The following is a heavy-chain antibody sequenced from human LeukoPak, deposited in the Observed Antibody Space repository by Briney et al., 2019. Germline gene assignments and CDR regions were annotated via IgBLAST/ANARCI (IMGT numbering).Heavy chain of an antibody. CDR2: INTNTGNP. CDR1: GGTFSSYA. CDR3: AREGLGY. J-gene: IGHJ4*02. Sequence: GSSVKVSCKASGGTFSSYAISWVRQAPGQGLEWMGWINTNTGNPTYAHGITGRFVFSLDTSVSTSYLQISSLKAEDTAVYYCAREGLGYWGQGTLVTVSS. V-gene: IGHV7-4-1*02. D-gene: IGHD3/OR15-3a*01.